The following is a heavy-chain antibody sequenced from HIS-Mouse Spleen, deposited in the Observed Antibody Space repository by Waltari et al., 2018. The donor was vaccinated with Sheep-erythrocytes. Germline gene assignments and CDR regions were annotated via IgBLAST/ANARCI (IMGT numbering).Heavy chain of an antibody. V-gene: IGHV3-9*01. J-gene: IGHJ4*02. CDR2: ISCNSGGI. D-gene: IGHD2-2*01. CDR1: GFSFDDYA. Sequence: EVQLVESGGGLVQPGRSLRLSCAASGFSFDDYAMHWVRQAPGKGWGWVPGISCNSGGIGYAESVKGRFTSSRDNAKNSLYLQMNSLRAEDTALYYCAKDISRNIVVVPAAVGDYWGQGTLVTVSS. CDR3: AKDISRNIVVVPAAVGDY.